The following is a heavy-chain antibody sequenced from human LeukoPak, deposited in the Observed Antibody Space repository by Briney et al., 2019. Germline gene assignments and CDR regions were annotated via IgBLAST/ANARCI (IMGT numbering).Heavy chain of an antibody. D-gene: IGHD6-13*01. Sequence: SETLSLTCAAYGGSFSGYYWSWVRQPPGKGLEWIGEIFHGGNTNYNPSLKSRVTISVDKSNNQFSLKLSSVTAADTAVYYCARNKESNSWYPVFDYWGQGTLVTVSS. CDR2: IFHGGNT. J-gene: IGHJ4*02. CDR1: GGSFSGYY. CDR3: ARNKESNSWYPVFDY. V-gene: IGHV4-34*12.